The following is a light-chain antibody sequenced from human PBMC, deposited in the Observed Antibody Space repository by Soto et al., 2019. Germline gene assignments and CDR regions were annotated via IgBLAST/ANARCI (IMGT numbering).Light chain of an antibody. J-gene: IGLJ2*01. CDR3: CSYAGRNTPVL. V-gene: IGLV2-23*02. CDR2: EVI. Sequence: QSVLTQPASVSGSPGQSITISCTGTSNDVGNYDLVSCYQQYPGEAHKLMIYEVIKRPSGVSNRFSASKSGNTASLTISGLQPEDEADYYCCSYAGRNTPVLFGGGTKVTVL. CDR1: SNDVGNYDL.